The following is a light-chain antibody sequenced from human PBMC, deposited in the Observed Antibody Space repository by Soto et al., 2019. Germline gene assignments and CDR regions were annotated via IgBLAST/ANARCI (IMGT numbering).Light chain of an antibody. Sequence: QPVLTQSPSASASLGASVKLTCTLSSGHSSYAIAWHQQQPEKGPRYLMKLNTDGSHSKGDGIPDRFSGSTSGAECYLPISSRQSEDEADSSCQTWGTGIGVFGGGTKLTVL. V-gene: IGLV4-69*01. J-gene: IGLJ2*01. CDR2: LNTDGSH. CDR3: QTWGTGIGV. CDR1: SGHSSYA.